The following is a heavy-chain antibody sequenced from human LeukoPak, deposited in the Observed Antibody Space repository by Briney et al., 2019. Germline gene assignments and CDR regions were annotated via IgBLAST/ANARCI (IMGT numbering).Heavy chain of an antibody. V-gene: IGHV3-48*01. D-gene: IGHD1-14*01. CDR2: ISSSTSTK. Sequence: GGSLRLSCAASGFTFSSYSMNWVRQAPGKGLEWVSYISSSTSTKYYADSVKGRFTISRDNAKNSLNLQMNSLRAEDTAVYYCAKGHYNPSYYFDYWGQGTLVTVSS. CDR3: AKGHYNPSYYFDY. J-gene: IGHJ4*02. CDR1: GFTFSSYS.